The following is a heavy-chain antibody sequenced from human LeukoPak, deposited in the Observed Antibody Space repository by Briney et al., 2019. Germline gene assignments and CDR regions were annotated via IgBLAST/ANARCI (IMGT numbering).Heavy chain of an antibody. CDR1: GFTFSSYW. CDR3: ARTKWLRWGAFDI. V-gene: IGHV3-7*01. CDR2: IKQDGSEK. D-gene: IGHD5-12*01. J-gene: IGHJ3*02. Sequence: PGGSLRLSCAASGFTFSSYWMSWVRQAPGKGLEWVANIKQDGSEKYYVDSVKGRFTISRDNAKNSLYLQMNSLRAEDTAVYYCARTKWLRWGAFDIWGQGTMVTVSS.